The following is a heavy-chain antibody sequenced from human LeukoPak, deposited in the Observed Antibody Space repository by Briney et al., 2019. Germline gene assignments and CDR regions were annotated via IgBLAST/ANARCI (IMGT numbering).Heavy chain of an antibody. CDR1: GFTFSNS. D-gene: IGHD2-2*01. V-gene: IGHV3-48*01. Sequence: PGRSLRLSCAASGFTFSNSMNWVRQAPGKGLEWISYIGISSGNTKYADSVKGRFTISGDKAKNSVYLQMNSLRVEDTAVYYCARDTKYAFDNWGQGTLVTVSS. CDR3: ARDTKYAFDN. CDR2: IGISSGNT. J-gene: IGHJ4*02.